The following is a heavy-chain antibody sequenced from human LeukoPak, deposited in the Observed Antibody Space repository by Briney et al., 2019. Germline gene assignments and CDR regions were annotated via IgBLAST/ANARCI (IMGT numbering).Heavy chain of an antibody. CDR3: ARQSPNGYNVNFDY. D-gene: IGHD5-24*01. Sequence: GESLQISCKGSGYSFTSYWIGWVRQVTGKGVEWMGIIYPGDPDTRYSPSFQGQVTISADKSISTAYLQWSSLKASDTAMYYCARQSPNGYNVNFDYWGQGTLVTVSS. CDR1: GYSFTSYW. CDR2: IYPGDPDT. V-gene: IGHV5-51*01. J-gene: IGHJ4*02.